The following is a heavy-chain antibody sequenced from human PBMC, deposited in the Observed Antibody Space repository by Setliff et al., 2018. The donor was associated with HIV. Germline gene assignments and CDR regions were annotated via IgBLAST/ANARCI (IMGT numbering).Heavy chain of an antibody. CDR1: GGSFSGFY. J-gene: IGHJ6*03. CDR2: INHRGST. D-gene: IGHD6-13*01. V-gene: IGHV4-34*01. Sequence: SETLSLTCAAYGGSFSGFYWSWIRQPPGKGLEWIGEINHRGSTNCNPSLKSRVSISVDTSKNQFSLKLSPVTAADTAVYYCARGARLLAGYSDRWDYYYMAVWGKGTTVTVSS. CDR3: ARGARLLAGYSDRWDYYYMAV.